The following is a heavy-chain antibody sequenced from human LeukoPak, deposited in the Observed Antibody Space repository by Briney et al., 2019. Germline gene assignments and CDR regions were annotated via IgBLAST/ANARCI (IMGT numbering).Heavy chain of an antibody. V-gene: IGHV4-39*01. CDR2: IYYSGST. CDR1: GGSISSSSYY. D-gene: IGHD1-1*01. J-gene: IGHJ5*02. Sequence: SETLSLTCTVSGGSISSSSYYWGWIRQPPGKGLEWIGNIYYSGSTYYSPSLKSRVTISVDTSKNQFSLKLSSVTAADTAVYYCARPVPSRLGWFDPGAREPWSPSPQ. CDR3: ARPVPSRLGWFDP.